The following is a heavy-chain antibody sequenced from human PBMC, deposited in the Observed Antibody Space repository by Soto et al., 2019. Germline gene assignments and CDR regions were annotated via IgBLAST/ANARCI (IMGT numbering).Heavy chain of an antibody. D-gene: IGHD6-6*01. V-gene: IGHV4-31*03. CDR2: IYYSGST. J-gene: IGHJ5*02. Sequence: SETLSLTCTVSGGSISSGGYYWSWIRQHPGKGLEWIGYIYYSGSTYYNPSLKSRVTISVDTSKNQFSLKLSSVTAADTAVYYCARSSSPQLNWFDPWGQGTLVTVSS. CDR1: GGSISSGGYY. CDR3: ARSSSPQLNWFDP.